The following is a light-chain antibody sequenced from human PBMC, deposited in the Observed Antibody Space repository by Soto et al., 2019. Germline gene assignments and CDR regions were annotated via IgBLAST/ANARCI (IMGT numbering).Light chain of an antibody. J-gene: IGKJ4*01. CDR1: QTVRTNY. V-gene: IGKV3-20*01. CDR3: QQYSDSPLT. CDR2: GAS. Sequence: EIVLTQSPGTLSLSPGERATLSCRASQTVRTNYLAWFQHKPGQAPRLLIYGASSRATGIPDRFSGSGSGTEFTLTINSLEPEDFAVYFCQQYSDSPLTFGGGTKVEIK.